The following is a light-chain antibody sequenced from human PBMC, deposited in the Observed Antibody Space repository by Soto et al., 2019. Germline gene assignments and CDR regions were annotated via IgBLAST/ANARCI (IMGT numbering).Light chain of an antibody. Sequence: EIVLTQSPGTLSLSPGERATLSCRASQSVSSNYLAWYQQKPGQAPRLLIYGASRGAAGIPDRFSGSGSGTDFTLTISRLEPEDFAVYFWQEYGRSPMFTIGRGTELEVK. CDR3: QEYGRSPMFT. J-gene: IGKJ2*01. CDR1: QSVSSNY. V-gene: IGKV3-20*01. CDR2: GAS.